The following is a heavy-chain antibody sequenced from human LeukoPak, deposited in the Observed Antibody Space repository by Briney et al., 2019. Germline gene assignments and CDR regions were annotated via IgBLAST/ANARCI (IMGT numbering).Heavy chain of an antibody. V-gene: IGHV1-46*01. D-gene: IGHD6-6*01. Sequence: ASVKVSCKASGYTFTSYYMHWVRQAPGQGLEWMGIINPSGGSTSYAQKFQGRVTMTRDMSTSTVYMELSSLRSEDTAVYYCARESRSPSPNPLYYMDIWGKGTTVTVSS. CDR1: GYTFTSYY. CDR3: ARESRSPSPNPLYYMDI. J-gene: IGHJ6*03. CDR2: INPSGGST.